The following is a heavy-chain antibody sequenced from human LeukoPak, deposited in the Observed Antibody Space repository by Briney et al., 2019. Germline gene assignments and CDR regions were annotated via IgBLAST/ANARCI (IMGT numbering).Heavy chain of an antibody. D-gene: IGHD6-19*01. CDR2: IKQDGSEK. J-gene: IGHJ4*02. Sequence: GGSLRLSCAASGFTFSSYWMNWVRQAPGKGLEWVANIKQDGSEKYYVDSVKGRFTISRDNAKNSLYLQMNSLRAEDTAVYDCARAPGYSSWNFDYWGQGTLVTVSS. CDR1: GFTFSSYW. CDR3: ARAPGYSSWNFDY. V-gene: IGHV3-7*03.